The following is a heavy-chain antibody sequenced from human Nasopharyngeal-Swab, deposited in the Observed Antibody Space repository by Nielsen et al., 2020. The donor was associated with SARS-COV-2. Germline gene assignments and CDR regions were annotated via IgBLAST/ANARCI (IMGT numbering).Heavy chain of an antibody. Sequence: SVQVSCKVSGYRFTDISMHWVRQAPGKGLEWMGGFDPEHNEKNYAQKFQGRVTMTEDTSTDTAYMELSSLTSEATAVYYCAGETGDCWSGYEYWGQGTLVSVSS. J-gene: IGHJ4*02. CDR2: FDPEHNEK. CDR3: AGETGDCWSGYEY. V-gene: IGHV1-24*01. CDR1: GYRFTDIS. D-gene: IGHD3-3*01.